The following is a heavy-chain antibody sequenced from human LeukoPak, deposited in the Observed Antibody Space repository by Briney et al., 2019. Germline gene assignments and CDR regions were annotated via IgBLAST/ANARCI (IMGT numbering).Heavy chain of an antibody. CDR1: GYRFATYA. Sequence: ASVKVSCKTSGYRFATYAITWVRQAPGQGLEWMGWITTNTGQPAYAQGFTGRFVFSLDTSVTTAYLQITSLKTEDTAVYYCARWVAAADPWGQGPLVTVSS. D-gene: IGHD6-13*01. J-gene: IGHJ5*02. CDR3: ARWVAAADP. V-gene: IGHV7-4-1*02. CDR2: ITTNTGQP.